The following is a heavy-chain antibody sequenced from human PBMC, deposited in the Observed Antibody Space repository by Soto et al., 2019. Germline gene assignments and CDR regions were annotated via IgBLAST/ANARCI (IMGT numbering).Heavy chain of an antibody. CDR1: GDTFDTFA. Sequence: QVQLVQSGAEVVKPGSSVKVSCKASGDTFDTFAISWVRQAPGQGLEWMGGIIPIFRTPDYGQKFQGRVTITADASTSTDYMELSSLRSEDTDVYSCERDKYREQLGGNDYYTLDVWGQGTTVTVSS. V-gene: IGHV1-69*12. CDR2: IIPIFRTP. J-gene: IGHJ6*02. D-gene: IGHD1-1*01. CDR3: ERDKYREQLGGNDYYTLDV.